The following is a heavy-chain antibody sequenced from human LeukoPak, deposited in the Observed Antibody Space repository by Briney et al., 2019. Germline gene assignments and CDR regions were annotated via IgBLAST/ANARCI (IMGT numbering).Heavy chain of an antibody. D-gene: IGHD1/OR15-1a*01. CDR2: VSGGST. V-gene: IGHV3-23*01. CDR1: GFTFSSYA. J-gene: IGHJ4*02. Sequence: GGSLRLSCAASGFTFSSYAMSWVRQVPGKGLEWVSAVSGGSTYYAYSVKGRFTISRDNAKKTLYLQMNNLRVEDTAMYYCARVPGTRRPIDYWGQGALVTVSS. CDR3: ARVPGTRRPIDY.